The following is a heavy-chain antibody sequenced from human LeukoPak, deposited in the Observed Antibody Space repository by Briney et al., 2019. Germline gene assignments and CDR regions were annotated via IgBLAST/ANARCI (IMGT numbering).Heavy chain of an antibody. CDR2: IRTKANTYAT. V-gene: IGHV3-73*01. D-gene: IGHD3-10*01. CDR1: GFTFSDAT. J-gene: IGHJ4*02. Sequence: PRGSLKLSCAASGFTFSDATIYWVRQVSGKGLEWLGHIRTKANTYATAVAASVKGRFTIARLDSKNTAYLQMNSLKSEDTAVYYCSGWDGSYEYWGQGTLVTASS. CDR3: SGWDGSYEY.